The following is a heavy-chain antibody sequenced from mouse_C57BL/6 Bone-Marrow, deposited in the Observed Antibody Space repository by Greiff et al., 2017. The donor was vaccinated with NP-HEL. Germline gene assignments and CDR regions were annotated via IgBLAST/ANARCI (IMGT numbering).Heavy chain of an antibody. CDR3: AREGGFDSSGYDY. V-gene: IGHV1-42*01. CDR2: INPSTGGT. D-gene: IGHD3-2*02. Sequence: VHVKQSGPELVKPGASVKISCKASGYSFTGYYMNWVKQSPEKSLEWIGEINPSTGGTTYNQKFKAKATLTVDKSSSTAYMQLKSLTSEDSAVYYCAREGGFDSSGYDYWGQGTTLTVSS. J-gene: IGHJ2*01. CDR1: GYSFTGYY.